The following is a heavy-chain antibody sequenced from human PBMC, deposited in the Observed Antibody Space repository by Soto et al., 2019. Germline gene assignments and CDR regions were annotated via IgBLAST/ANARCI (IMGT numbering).Heavy chain of an antibody. V-gene: IGHV1-3*01. Sequence: GASVKVSCKASGYTFTSYALHWVRQAPGQRLEWMGWINAGNGNTKYSQKFQGRVTITRDTSASTAYMELSSLRSEDTAVYYCARAPIVVVAAAMPVFWFDPWGQGTLVTVSS. CDR2: INAGNGNT. J-gene: IGHJ5*02. CDR3: ARAPIVVVAAAMPVFWFDP. D-gene: IGHD2-2*01. CDR1: GYTFTSYA.